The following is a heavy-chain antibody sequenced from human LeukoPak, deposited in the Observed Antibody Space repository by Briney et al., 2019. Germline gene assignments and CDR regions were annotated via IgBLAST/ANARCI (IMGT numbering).Heavy chain of an antibody. CDR3: ARGVSPLDY. D-gene: IGHD5/OR15-5a*01. J-gene: IGHJ4*02. V-gene: IGHV4-59*01. CDR1: GGSISSYY. CDR2: IYYTGST. Sequence: SETLSLTCTVSGGSISSYYWSWLRQPPGKGLEWIGYIYYTGSTNYNPSLKSRVTMSADTSKNQFSLKLSSVTAADTAVYYCARGVSPLDYWGQGTLVTVSS.